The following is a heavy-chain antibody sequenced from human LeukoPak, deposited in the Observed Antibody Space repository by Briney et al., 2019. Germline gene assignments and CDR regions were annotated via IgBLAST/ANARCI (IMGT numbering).Heavy chain of an antibody. CDR3: VRGGLAHAFDI. V-gene: IGHV3-23*01. CDR1: GFTFSSYA. D-gene: IGHD6-19*01. Sequence: GGSLRPSCAASGFTFSSYAMSWVRQAPGKGLEWVSAISGSGGSTYYADSVKGRFTISRDNSKNTLYLQMNSLRAEDTAVYYCVRGGLAHAFDIWGQGTMVTVSS. CDR2: ISGSGGST. J-gene: IGHJ3*02.